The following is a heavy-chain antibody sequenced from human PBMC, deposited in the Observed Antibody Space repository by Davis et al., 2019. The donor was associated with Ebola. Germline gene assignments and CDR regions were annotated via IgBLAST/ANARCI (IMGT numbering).Heavy chain of an antibody. J-gene: IGHJ4*02. CDR3: VGGSGYHFDY. CDR1: GFTFSSYW. Sequence: GESLKISCAVSGFTFSSYWMNWVRQAPGKGLEWVAIIKHDGSEVYYVDSVQGRFTISRDNAKYSLYLQMDRLRAEDTAVYYCVGGSGYHFDYWDQGTQVTVSS. CDR2: IKHDGSEV. D-gene: IGHD3-3*01. V-gene: IGHV3-7*01.